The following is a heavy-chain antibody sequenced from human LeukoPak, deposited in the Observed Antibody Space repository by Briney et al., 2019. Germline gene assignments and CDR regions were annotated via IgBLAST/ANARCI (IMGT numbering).Heavy chain of an antibody. CDR1: GGTFSSYA. V-gene: IGHV1-69*13. CDR2: IIPIFGTA. Sequence: ASVKVSCKASGGTFSSYAISWVRQAPGQGLEWMGGIIPIFGTANYAQKFQGRVTITADESTSTAYMELSSLRSEDTAVYYCATEIDYSNGRNYWGYYHYWGQGTLVTVSS. J-gene: IGHJ1*01. CDR3: ATEIDYSNGRNYWGYYHY. D-gene: IGHD2-8*01.